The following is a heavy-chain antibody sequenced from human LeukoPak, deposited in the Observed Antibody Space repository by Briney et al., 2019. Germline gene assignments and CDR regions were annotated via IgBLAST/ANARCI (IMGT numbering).Heavy chain of an antibody. V-gene: IGHV1-2*02. CDR3: ARDKDTAMVGDY. D-gene: IGHD5-18*01. CDR1: GYTFTGHY. CDR2: INPNSGGT. Sequence: ASVKVSCKASGYTFTGHYMHWVRHAPGQGLEWMGWINPNSGGTNYAQNFQGRVTMTRDTSISSAYMELSSLRSDDTAVYYCARDKDTAMVGDYWGEGALLTASS. J-gene: IGHJ4*02.